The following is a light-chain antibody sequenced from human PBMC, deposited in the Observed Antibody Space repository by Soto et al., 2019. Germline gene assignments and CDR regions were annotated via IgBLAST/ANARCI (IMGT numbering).Light chain of an antibody. CDR2: GAS. J-gene: IGKJ2*01. Sequence: EIVMTQSPATPSVSPGERATLSCRASQSVSSNLAWYQQKPGQAPRLLIYGASTRATGIPARFSGSRSGTEFTLTISSLQSEDFAVYYCQQYSNWPPYTCGQGTKLEIK. V-gene: IGKV3-15*01. CDR3: QQYSNWPPYT. CDR1: QSVSSN.